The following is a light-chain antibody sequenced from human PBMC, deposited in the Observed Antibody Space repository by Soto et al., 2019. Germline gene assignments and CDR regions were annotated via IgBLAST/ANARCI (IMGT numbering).Light chain of an antibody. Sequence: QSALTQPASVSGSPGQSITISCTGTNSDVGGYNYVSWYQQHPGKAPKLMIYEVTSRPSGVSNRFSGSKSGNTASLTISGLQPEDEADYHCSSYTGGTTYWIFGGGTKLTVL. J-gene: IGLJ2*01. CDR1: NSDVGGYNY. CDR2: EVT. CDR3: SSYTGGTTYWI. V-gene: IGLV2-14*01.